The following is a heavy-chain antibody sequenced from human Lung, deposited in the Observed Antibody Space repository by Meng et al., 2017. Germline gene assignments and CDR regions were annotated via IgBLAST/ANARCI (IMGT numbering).Heavy chain of an antibody. V-gene: IGHV4-31*03. J-gene: IGHJ5*02. CDR1: GGSISSGTYS. Sequence: QVQLQESGPGLVKPSRTLSLTCTVSGGSISSGTYSGGWIRQLPGKGLEWIAYNHYSGSTYYSPSLKSRVTISVDTSKNQLSLKLSSMTAADTAVYYCARYVFDSSSLYSNWFDPWGQGTLVTVSS. D-gene: IGHD3-22*01. CDR2: NHYSGST. CDR3: ARYVFDSSSLYSNWFDP.